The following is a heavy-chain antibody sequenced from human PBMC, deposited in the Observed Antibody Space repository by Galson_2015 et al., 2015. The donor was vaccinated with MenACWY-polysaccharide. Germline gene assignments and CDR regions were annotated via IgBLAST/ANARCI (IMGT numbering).Heavy chain of an antibody. V-gene: IGHV1-46*01. D-gene: IGHD3-10*01. CDR1: GYTFTNYY. CDR2: INPSGGST. Sequence: SVKVSCKASGYTFTNYYIHWVRQAPGQGLEWLGFINPSGGSTSYAQKFQGRVTMTRDTSTGTVYVDLSSLRSEDTAVYYCARKAASGLDYWGHGTLVTVSS. J-gene: IGHJ4*01. CDR3: ARKAASGLDY.